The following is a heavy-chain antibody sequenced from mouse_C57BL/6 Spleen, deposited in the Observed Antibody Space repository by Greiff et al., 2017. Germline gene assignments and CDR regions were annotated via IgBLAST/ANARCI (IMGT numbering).Heavy chain of an antibody. Sequence: QVQLQQSGAELVRPGASVTLSCKASGYTFTDYEMHWVKQTPVHGLEWIGAIDPETGGTAYNQKFKGKAILTADKSSSAAYMELRRLTSEDSAVYYCTRGGPTLLRYFGYWGKGTTLTVSA. V-gene: IGHV1-15*01. CDR3: TRGGPTLLRYFGY. J-gene: IGHJ2*01. CDR1: GYTFTDYE. CDR2: IDPETGGT. D-gene: IGHD1-2*01.